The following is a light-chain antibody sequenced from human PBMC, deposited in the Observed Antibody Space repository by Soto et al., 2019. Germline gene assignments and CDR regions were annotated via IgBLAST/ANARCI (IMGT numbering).Light chain of an antibody. J-gene: IGKJ4*01. CDR3: HKYDSVPLT. V-gene: IGKV1-27*01. Sequence: DIQMTQSPSSLSASVGDRVTITCRASQGINNFVAWYQQKPGEVPKLLIYAASTLQSGVSSRFSVSGFGTDFVLTISSLEPEDVASYYCHKYDSVPLTFGGGTRVEIK. CDR2: AAS. CDR1: QGINNF.